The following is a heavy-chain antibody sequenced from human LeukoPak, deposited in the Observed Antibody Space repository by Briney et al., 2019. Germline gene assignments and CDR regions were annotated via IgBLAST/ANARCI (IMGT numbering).Heavy chain of an antibody. J-gene: IGHJ4*02. Sequence: SVKVSCKASGGTFSSYAISWVRQAPGQGLEWMGRIIPILGIANYAQKFQGRVTITADKSTSTAYMELSSLRSADTAVYYCAREGRVEMATVFDYWGQGTLVTVSS. V-gene: IGHV1-69*04. D-gene: IGHD5-24*01. CDR1: GGTFSSYA. CDR2: IIPILGIA. CDR3: AREGRVEMATVFDY.